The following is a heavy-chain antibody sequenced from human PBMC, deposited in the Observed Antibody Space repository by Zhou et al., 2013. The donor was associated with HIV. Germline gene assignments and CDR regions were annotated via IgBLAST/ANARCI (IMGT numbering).Heavy chain of an antibody. CDR2: IIPIWGTA. D-gene: IGHD2-15*01. V-gene: IGHV1-69*05. CDR3: ARDTSIVVVRAAIRYGFDF. J-gene: IGHJ3*01. Sequence: QVQLVQSGAEVKKPGSSVKVSCKASGDTLSRFAISWVRQAPGQGLEWMGGIIPIWGTANHAQKFQGRVTTTTDEPTSTAYMELRSLTPDDTAIYFCARDTSIVVVRAAIRYGFDFWGQGTVVSVSS. CDR1: GDTLSRFA.